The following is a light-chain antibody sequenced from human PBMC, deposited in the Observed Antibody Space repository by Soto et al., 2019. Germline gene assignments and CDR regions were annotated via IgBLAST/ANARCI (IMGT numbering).Light chain of an antibody. Sequence: EIVLTQSPGTLSLSPGERATLSCRASQSVSSTSLAWYQQKPGRAPGLLIYGASSRATGIPDRFSGSGSGTDFTLTISRLETEDFAVYYCQQYGTSPYTFGQGTRLEIK. CDR2: GAS. V-gene: IGKV3-20*01. J-gene: IGKJ2*01. CDR1: QSVSSTS. CDR3: QQYGTSPYT.